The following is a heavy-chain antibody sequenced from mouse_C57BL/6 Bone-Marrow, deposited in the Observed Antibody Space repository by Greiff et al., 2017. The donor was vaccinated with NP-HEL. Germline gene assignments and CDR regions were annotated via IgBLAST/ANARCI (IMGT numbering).Heavy chain of an antibody. J-gene: IGHJ2*01. CDR1: GFTFSDYY. Sequence: EVKLMESEGGLVQPGSSMKLSCTASGFTFSDYYMAWVRQVPEKGLEWVANINYDGSSTYYLDSLKSRFIISRDNAKNILYLQMSSLKSEDTATYYCARVPNWDDFDYWGQGTTLTVSS. CDR2: INYDGSST. CDR3: ARVPNWDDFDY. D-gene: IGHD4-1*01. V-gene: IGHV5-16*01.